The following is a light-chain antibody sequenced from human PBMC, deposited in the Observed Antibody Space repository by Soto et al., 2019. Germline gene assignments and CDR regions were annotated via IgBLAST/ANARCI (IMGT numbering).Light chain of an antibody. CDR1: SSDVGSYNL. CDR2: EGS. CDR3: CSYAADVV. V-gene: IGLV2-23*01. J-gene: IGLJ2*01. Sequence: QSALTQPASVSGSPGQSITISCTGTSSDVGSYNLVSWYQQHPGKAPKLMIYEGSKRPSGVSNRFSGSKSGNTASLTISGLQAEDEADYYCCSYAADVVFVGGTKLTLL.